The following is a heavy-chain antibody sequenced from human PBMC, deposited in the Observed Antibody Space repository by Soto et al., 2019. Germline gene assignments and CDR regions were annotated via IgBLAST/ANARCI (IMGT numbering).Heavy chain of an antibody. D-gene: IGHD6-13*01. V-gene: IGHV1-69*01. CDR3: ARAHGSSWYNWFDP. Sequence: QVLLVQSGAELKKPGSSVKVSCNASGGTFSSYAISWVRQAPGRGLEWMGGIIPLFGTTNYAQKFRGRVTVTADESTSTVYMELRSLRLEDTAVYYCARAHGSSWYNWFDPWGQGTLVTVSS. CDR1: GGTFSSYA. J-gene: IGHJ5*02. CDR2: IIPLFGTT.